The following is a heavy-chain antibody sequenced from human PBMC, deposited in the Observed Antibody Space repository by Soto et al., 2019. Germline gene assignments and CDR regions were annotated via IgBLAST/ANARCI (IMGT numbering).Heavy chain of an antibody. V-gene: IGHV2-5*02. CDR1: GFSLSTSGLG. Sequence: QITLKESGPTLVKPTQTLTLTCTFSGFSLSTSGLGVVWIRQPPGKALEWLALIYWDDDKRYTPSLKSRLTITKDTSKNQVVLTITNMDPVDTATYYCAHRRGGGWFDPWGQGTLVTVSS. J-gene: IGHJ5*02. CDR2: IYWDDDK. D-gene: IGHD3-16*01. CDR3: AHRRGGGWFDP.